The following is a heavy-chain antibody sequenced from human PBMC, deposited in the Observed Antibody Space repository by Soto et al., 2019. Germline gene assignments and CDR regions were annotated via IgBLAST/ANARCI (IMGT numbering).Heavy chain of an antibody. V-gene: IGHV2-26*01. CDR1: GFSLSNARMG. Sequence: QVTLKESGPVLVKPTETLTLTCTVSGFSLSNARMGVSWIRQPPGKALEWLAHIFSNDEKSYSTSLKSRLTISKDTSKSQVVLTMTNMDPVDTATYYCARIVNTLLWFGSYRYYFDYWGQGTLVTVSS. CDR2: IFSNDEK. D-gene: IGHD3-10*01. CDR3: ARIVNTLLWFGSYRYYFDY. J-gene: IGHJ4*02.